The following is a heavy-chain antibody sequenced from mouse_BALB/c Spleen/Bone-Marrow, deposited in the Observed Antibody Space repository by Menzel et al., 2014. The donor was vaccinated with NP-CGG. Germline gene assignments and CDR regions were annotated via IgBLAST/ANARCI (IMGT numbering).Heavy chain of an antibody. D-gene: IGHD2-1*01. CDR1: GYTFTDYV. CDR3: ARREFRMGNYYAMDY. J-gene: IGHJ4*01. V-gene: IGHV1-77*01. Sequence: LVESGPELVKPGASVKMSCKASGYTFTDYVISWVKQRTGQGLEWIGEIYPGSGSTYYNEKFKGKATLTADKSSNTAYMQLSSLTSEDSAVYFCARREFRMGNYYAMDYWGQGTSVTVSS. CDR2: IYPGSGST.